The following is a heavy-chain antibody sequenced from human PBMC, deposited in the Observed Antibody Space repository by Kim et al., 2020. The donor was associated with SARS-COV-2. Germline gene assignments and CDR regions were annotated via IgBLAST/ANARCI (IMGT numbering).Heavy chain of an antibody. Sequence: SETLSLTCTVSGGSISSGGYYWSWIRQHPGKGLEWIGYIYYSGSTYYNPSLKSRVTISVDTSKNQFSLKLSSVTAADTAVYYCARERITMIVGARRGWFDPWGQGTLVTVSS. CDR1: GGSISSGGYY. V-gene: IGHV4-31*03. CDR2: IYYSGST. D-gene: IGHD3-22*01. CDR3: ARERITMIVGARRGWFDP. J-gene: IGHJ5*02.